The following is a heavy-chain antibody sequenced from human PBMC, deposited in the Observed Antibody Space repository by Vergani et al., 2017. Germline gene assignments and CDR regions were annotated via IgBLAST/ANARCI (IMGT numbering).Heavy chain of an antibody. D-gene: IGHD3-22*01. J-gene: IGHJ4*02. Sequence: QLVQSGPEVKKPGTSVKVSCKASGFTFTSSAVQWVRQARGQRLEWIGWIVVGSGNTNYAQKFQERVTITRDMSTSTAYMELSSLRSEDTAVYYCAADQISYYDSSGYYYDFDYWGQGTLVTVSS. V-gene: IGHV1-58*01. CDR3: AADQISYYDSSGYYYDFDY. CDR1: GFTFTSSA. CDR2: IVVGSGNT.